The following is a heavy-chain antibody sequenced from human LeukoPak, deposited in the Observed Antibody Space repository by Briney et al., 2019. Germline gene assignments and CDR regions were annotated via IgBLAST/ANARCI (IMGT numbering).Heavy chain of an antibody. J-gene: IGHJ5*02. D-gene: IGHD2/OR15-2a*01. V-gene: IGHV4-34*09. CDR1: GGSFSGYY. Sequence: PSETLSLTCAVYGGSFSGYYWSWIRQPPGKGLEWIGEINHSGSTYYNPSLKSRVTISVDTSKNQFSLKLSSVTAADTAVYYCARGNRNWFDPWGQGTLVTVSS. CDR3: ARGNRNWFDP. CDR2: INHSGST.